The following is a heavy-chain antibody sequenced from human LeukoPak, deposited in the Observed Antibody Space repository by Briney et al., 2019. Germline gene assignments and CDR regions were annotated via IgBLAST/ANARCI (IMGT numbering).Heavy chain of an antibody. V-gene: IGHV1-69*05. CDR2: IIPIFGTA. Sequence: RASVKVSCKASGGTFSSYAISWVRQAPGQGLEWMGGIIPIFGTANYAQKFQERVTITRDMSTSTAYMELSSLRSEDTAVYYCAAVPFYYYDTYGYYNWFDPWGQGTLVTVSS. CDR3: AAVPFYYYDTYGYYNWFDP. CDR1: GGTFSSYA. J-gene: IGHJ5*02. D-gene: IGHD3-22*01.